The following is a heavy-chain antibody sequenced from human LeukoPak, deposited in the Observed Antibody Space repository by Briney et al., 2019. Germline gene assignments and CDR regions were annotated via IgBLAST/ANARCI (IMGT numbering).Heavy chain of an antibody. CDR1: GFTFSSYA. CDR2: ISGSGGST. V-gene: IGHV3-23*01. D-gene: IGHD3-3*01. J-gene: IGHJ4*02. Sequence: GGSLRLSCAASGFTFSSYAMSWVRQAPGKGLEWVSAISGSGGSTYYADSVKGRFTISRDNSKNTLYLQMNSLRAEDTAVYYCAKITYYDFWSGPQPTFDYWGQGTLVTVSS. CDR3: AKITYYDFWSGPQPTFDY.